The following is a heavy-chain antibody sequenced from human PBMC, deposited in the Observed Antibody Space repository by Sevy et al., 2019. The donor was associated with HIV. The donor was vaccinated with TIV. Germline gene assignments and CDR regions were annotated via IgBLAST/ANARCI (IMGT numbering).Heavy chain of an antibody. J-gene: IGHJ4*02. CDR2: FDPEDGET. V-gene: IGHV1-24*01. Sequence: ASVKVSCKVSGYTLTKLSMHWVRQAPGKGLEWMGSFDPEDGETIYQQKLKGRVTMTEDTSTDTAYMELSSLRSEDTAVYYRATTKDYYEDSGSPFDYWGQGTLVTVSS. CDR3: ATTKDYYEDSGSPFDY. D-gene: IGHD3-22*01. CDR1: GYTLTKLS.